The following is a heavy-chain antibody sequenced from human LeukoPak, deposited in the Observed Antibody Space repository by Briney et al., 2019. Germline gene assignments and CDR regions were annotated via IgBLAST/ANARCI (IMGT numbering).Heavy chain of an antibody. CDR2: IYYSGST. Sequence: KPSETLSLTCTVSGGSISSSSYYWGWIRQPPGKGLEWIGSIYYSGSTYYNPSLKSRVTISVDTSKNQFSLKLSSVTAADTALYYCARSSIYYAGYHYYMDVWGKGTTVTVSS. D-gene: IGHD3-16*02. J-gene: IGHJ6*03. V-gene: IGHV4-39*01. CDR1: GGSISSSSYY. CDR3: ARSSIYYAGYHYYMDV.